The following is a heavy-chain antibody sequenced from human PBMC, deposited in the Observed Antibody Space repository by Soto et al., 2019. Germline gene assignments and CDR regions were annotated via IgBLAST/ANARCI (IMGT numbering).Heavy chain of an antibody. CDR3: ARAPLRYFDWLLSYYFDY. CDR2: INHSGST. CDR1: GGSFSGYY. V-gene: IGHV4-34*01. J-gene: IGHJ4*01. D-gene: IGHD3-9*01. Sequence: SETLSLTCAVYGGSFSGYYWSWIRQPPWKGLEWIGEINHSGSTNYNPSLKSRVTISVDTSKNQFSLKLSSVTAADTAVYYCARAPLRYFDWLLSYYFDYWGQGTLVTAPQ.